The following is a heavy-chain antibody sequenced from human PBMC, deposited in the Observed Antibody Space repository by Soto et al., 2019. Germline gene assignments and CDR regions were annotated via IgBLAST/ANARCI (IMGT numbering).Heavy chain of an antibody. CDR2: IDPSASHT. CDR1: GYSFAGYW. D-gene: IGHD2-2*01. V-gene: IGHV5-10-1*01. Sequence: PGESLKISCMGSGYSFAGYWITWVRQKPGQGLEWMVGIDPSASHTDYTPSFRGHVIISVTKSLSTLFQQCSSLSASVTGMYYSARQIYALDLGPNFQYLFDSWGQGTPFTVFS. CDR3: ARQIYALDLGPNFQYLFDS. J-gene: IGHJ1*01.